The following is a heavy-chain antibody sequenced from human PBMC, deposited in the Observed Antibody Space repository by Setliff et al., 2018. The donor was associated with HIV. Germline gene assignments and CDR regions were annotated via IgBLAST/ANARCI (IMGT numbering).Heavy chain of an antibody. J-gene: IGHJ4*01. CDR1: GESFSGYY. CDR3: ARGTVITYFYDSSGSFDY. Sequence: SETLSLTCAVYGESFSGYYWTWIRQPPGKGLEWIGEVNHSGNANYNPSLKSRVTISADTSKNQFSLKLTSVTAADTAVYYCARGTVITYFYDSSGSFDYWGHGTLVTVSS. CDR2: VNHSGNA. D-gene: IGHD3-22*01. V-gene: IGHV4-34*01.